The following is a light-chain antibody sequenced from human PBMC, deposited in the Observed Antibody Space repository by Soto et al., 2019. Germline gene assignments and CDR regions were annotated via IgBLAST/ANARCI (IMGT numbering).Light chain of an antibody. J-gene: IGKJ4*01. CDR1: QDVDSNF. CDR3: HQYYSSVP. CDR2: GSS. Sequence: EIVLTQSPGTLSLSPGERATLSCRASQDVDSNFLAWYQQRPGQAPRLLIYGSSRRATGIPDRFRGSGSGTDITPTISRVEAEDIAVYFCHQYYSSVPVGGRTKVEVK. V-gene: IGKV3-20*01.